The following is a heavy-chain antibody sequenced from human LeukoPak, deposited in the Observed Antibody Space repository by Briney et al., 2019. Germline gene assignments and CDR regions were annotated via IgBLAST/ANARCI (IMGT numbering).Heavy chain of an antibody. Sequence: TFSSYAMSWVRQPPGKGLEWIGSIYYSGSTYYNPSLKSRVTISVDTSKNQFSLKLSSVTAADTAVYYCARLTGYYFFDYWGQGTLVTVSS. CDR3: ARLTGYYFFDY. D-gene: IGHD3-9*01. CDR2: IYYSGST. CDR1: TFSSYA. V-gene: IGHV4-39*01. J-gene: IGHJ4*02.